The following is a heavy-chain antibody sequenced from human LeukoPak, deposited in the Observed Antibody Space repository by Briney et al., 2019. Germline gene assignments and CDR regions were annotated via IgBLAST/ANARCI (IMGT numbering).Heavy chain of an antibody. CDR3: ARDRGYCSRTSCPEGGYMDV. D-gene: IGHD2-2*01. CDR1: GGTFSSYA. Sequence: SVKVSCKASGGTFSSYAISWVRQAPGQGLEWMGGIIPIFGTANYAQKFQGRVTITADESTSTAYMGLSSLRSEDTAVYYCARDRGYCSRTSCPEGGYMDVWGKGTTVTVSS. V-gene: IGHV1-69*13. CDR2: IIPIFGTA. J-gene: IGHJ6*03.